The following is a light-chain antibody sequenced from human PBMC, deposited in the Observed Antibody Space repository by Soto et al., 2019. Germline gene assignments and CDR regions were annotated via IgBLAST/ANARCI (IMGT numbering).Light chain of an antibody. CDR2: DDS. CDR1: NIGGKS. CDR3: QVWDSTSDHVV. J-gene: IGLJ2*01. Sequence: SYELTQPPSVSVAPGQTARITCGGNNIGGKSVHWFQQKPGQAPVLVVYDDSDRPSGIPERFSGSNSRNTATLTISRVEAGDEADYFCQVWDSTSDHVVFGGGTKVTVL. V-gene: IGLV3-21*02.